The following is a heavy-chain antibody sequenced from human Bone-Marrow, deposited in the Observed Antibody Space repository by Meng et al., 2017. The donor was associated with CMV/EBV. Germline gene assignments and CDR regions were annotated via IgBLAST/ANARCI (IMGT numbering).Heavy chain of an antibody. CDR2: INPSGGST. CDR1: GYTFTSYY. D-gene: IGHD6-6*01. J-gene: IGHJ4*02. Sequence: ASVKVSCKASGYTFTSYYMHWVRQAPGQGLEWMGIINPSGGSTSYAQKFQGRVTMTRYTSTSTVYMELSSLRSEDTAVYYCASVSSIAARPFDYWGQGTLVTVSS. CDR3: ASVSSIAARPFDY. V-gene: IGHV1-46*01.